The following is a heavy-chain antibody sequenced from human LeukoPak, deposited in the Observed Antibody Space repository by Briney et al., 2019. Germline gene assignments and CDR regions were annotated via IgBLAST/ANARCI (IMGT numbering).Heavy chain of an antibody. CDR1: GFSLKTFW. CDR3: VSDSGSRSWGDS. V-gene: IGHV3-74*01. D-gene: IGHD1-26*01. CDR2: ISPDGSIT. J-gene: IGHJ4*02. Sequence: GGSLRLSCAVSGFSLKTFWIHWIRQAPGGSLVWVSRISPDGSITTYADSVKGRFAISRDNAKNTLYLQMNRLRADDSAIYYCVSDSGSRSWGDSWGQGTLVTVSS.